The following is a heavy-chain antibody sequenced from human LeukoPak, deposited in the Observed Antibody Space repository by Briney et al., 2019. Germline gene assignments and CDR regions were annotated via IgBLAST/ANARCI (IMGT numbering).Heavy chain of an antibody. CDR3: AGASYERGYWYYFDY. D-gene: IGHD2-8*02. CDR1: GFTFSSYA. Sequence: PGGSLRLSCAASGFTFSSYAMSWVRQAPGKGLEWIGYIYYSGTTKYNPSLQSRVTISVDTSKNQFSLKLTSVTAADTAVYYCAGASYERGYWYYFDYWGQGMLVTVSS. J-gene: IGHJ4*02. V-gene: IGHV4-59*01. CDR2: IYYSGTT.